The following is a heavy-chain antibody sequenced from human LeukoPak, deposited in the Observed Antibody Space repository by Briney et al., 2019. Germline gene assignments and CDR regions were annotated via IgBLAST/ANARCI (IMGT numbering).Heavy chain of an antibody. D-gene: IGHD3-10*01. CDR3: ARGGYYGSGSSLIDY. CDR1: GYTFTGYY. CDR2: INPNSGGT. J-gene: IGHJ4*02. Sequence: ASVKVSCKASGYTFTGYYMHWVRQAPGQGLEWMGWINPNSGGTNYAQKFQGRVTMTRDTSISTAYMELSRLRSDDTAVYYCARGGYYGSGSSLIDYWGQGTLVTVSS. V-gene: IGHV1-2*02.